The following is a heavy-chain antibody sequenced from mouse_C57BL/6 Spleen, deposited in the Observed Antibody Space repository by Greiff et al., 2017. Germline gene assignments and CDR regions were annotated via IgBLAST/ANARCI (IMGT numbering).Heavy chain of an antibody. V-gene: IGHV5-16*01. CDR2: INYDGSST. Sequence: DVPLVESEGGLVQPGSSMKLSCTASGFTFSDYYMAWVRQVPEKGLEWVANINYDGSSTYYLDSLKSRFIISRDNAKNILYLQMSSLKSEDTATYYCARALTGTLDYWGQGTTLTVSS. J-gene: IGHJ2*01. CDR3: ARALTGTLDY. CDR1: GFTFSDYY. D-gene: IGHD4-1*01.